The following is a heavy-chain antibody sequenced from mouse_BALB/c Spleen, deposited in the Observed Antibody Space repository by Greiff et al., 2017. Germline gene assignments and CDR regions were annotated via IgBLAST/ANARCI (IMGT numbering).Heavy chain of an antibody. D-gene: IGHD1-1*01. CDR3: ARASYYGSYFDY. CDR2: IYPGGGYT. J-gene: IGHJ2*01. Sequence: QVQLKESGTVLARPGASVKMSCKASGYTFTNYWLGWVKQRPGHGLEWIGDIYPGGGYTNYNEKFKGKATLTADTSSSTAYMQLSSLTSEDSAVYFCARASYYGSYFDYWGQGTTLTVSS. CDR1: GYTFTNYW. V-gene: IGHV1-63*02.